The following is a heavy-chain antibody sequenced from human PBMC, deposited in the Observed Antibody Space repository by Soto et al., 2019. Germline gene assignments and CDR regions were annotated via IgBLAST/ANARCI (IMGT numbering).Heavy chain of an antibody. CDR3: ARVGGSSGWYFYFDY. CDR1: GYTFTGYY. D-gene: IGHD6-19*01. CDR2: INPNSGGT. V-gene: IGHV1-2*04. J-gene: IGHJ4*02. Sequence: ASVKVSCKASGYTFTGYYMHWVRQAPGQGLEWMGWINPNSGGTNYAQKFQGWVTMTRDTSISTAYMELSRLRSDDTAVYYCARVGGSSGWYFYFDYWGQGTLVTVS.